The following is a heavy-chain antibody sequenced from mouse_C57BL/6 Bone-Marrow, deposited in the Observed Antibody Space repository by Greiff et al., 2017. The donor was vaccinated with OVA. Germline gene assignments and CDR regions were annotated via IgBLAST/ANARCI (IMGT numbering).Heavy chain of an antibody. CDR2: IYPRSGNT. V-gene: IGHV1-81*01. Sequence: QVQLQQSGAELARPGASVKLSCKASGYTFTSYGISWVKQRTGQGLEWIGEIYPRSGNTYYNEKFKGKATLTADKSSSTAYMELRSLTSDDSAVYFCARYYYGMYFDVWGTGTTVTVSS. D-gene: IGHD1-1*01. CDR3: ARYYYGMYFDV. CDR1: GYTFTSYG. J-gene: IGHJ1*03.